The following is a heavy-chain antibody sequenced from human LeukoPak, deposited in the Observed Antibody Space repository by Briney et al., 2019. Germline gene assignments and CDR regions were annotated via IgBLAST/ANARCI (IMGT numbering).Heavy chain of an antibody. CDR1: GFTFSTYG. Sequence: GGSLRLSCAASGFTFSTYGMHWVRQAPGKGLEWVAFIRYDGSTTYYADSVKGRFSISRDNSKNTLYLQMNSLRAEDTAVYYCAKVKVTTATLGAFDIWGQGTMVTVSS. J-gene: IGHJ3*02. CDR2: IRYDGSTT. V-gene: IGHV3-30*02. D-gene: IGHD4-17*01. CDR3: AKVKVTTATLGAFDI.